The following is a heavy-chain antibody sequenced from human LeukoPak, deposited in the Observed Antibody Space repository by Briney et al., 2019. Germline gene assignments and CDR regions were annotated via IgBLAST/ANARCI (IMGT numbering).Heavy chain of an antibody. V-gene: IGHV3-66*01. D-gene: IGHD3-16*02. CDR1: GFTFSSYY. Sequence: GGSLRLSCAASGFTFSSYYMSWVRQAPGKGLEWVSVIYSGGSTYYADSVKGRFTISRDNSKNTLYLQMNSLRAEDTAVYYCARYRRLDKPSYYFDYWGQGTLVTVSS. CDR3: ARYRRLDKPSYYFDY. CDR2: IYSGGST. J-gene: IGHJ4*02.